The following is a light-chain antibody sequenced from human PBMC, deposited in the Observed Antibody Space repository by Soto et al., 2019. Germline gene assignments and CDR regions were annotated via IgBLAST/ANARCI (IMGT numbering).Light chain of an antibody. Sequence: EMVMTQSPDTLSVSPWETATLSCRASQIVGSNLAWYQQKPGQAPRLLIYDTSTRATGIPVRFSGSGFGTEFTLTISSLEPEDFAVYYCQQRDIWPWTFGQGTKVDIK. CDR1: QIVGSN. CDR2: DTS. J-gene: IGKJ1*01. CDR3: QQRDIWPWT. V-gene: IGKV3-11*01.